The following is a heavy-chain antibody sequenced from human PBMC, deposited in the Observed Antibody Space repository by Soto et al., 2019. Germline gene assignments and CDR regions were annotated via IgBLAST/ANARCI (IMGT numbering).Heavy chain of an antibody. CDR1: GFTFSSYG. V-gene: IGHV3-33*01. Sequence: QVQLVESGGGVVQPGRSLRLSCAASGFTFSSYGMHWVRQAPGKGLEWVAVIWYDGSNKYYADSVKGRFTISRDNSKNTLYLQMNSLRAEDTAVYYCARGDFWKTHYSVDYWGQGTLVTVSS. CDR3: ARGDFWKTHYSVDY. J-gene: IGHJ4*02. D-gene: IGHD3-3*01. CDR2: IWYDGSNK.